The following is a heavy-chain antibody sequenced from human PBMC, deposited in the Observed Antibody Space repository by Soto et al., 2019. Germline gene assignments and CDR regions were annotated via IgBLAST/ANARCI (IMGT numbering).Heavy chain of an antibody. V-gene: IGHV1-2*02. CDR1: GYTFTGYY. J-gene: IGHJ4*02. Sequence: GASVKVSCKASGYTFTGYYMHWVRQAPGQGLEWMGWINPNSGGTNYAQKFQGRVTISRDNAKKSLFLQMNSLRAEDTAVYFCAAGVEMATINYWGQGALVTVSS. CDR2: INPNSGGT. D-gene: IGHD5-12*01. CDR3: AAGVEMATINY.